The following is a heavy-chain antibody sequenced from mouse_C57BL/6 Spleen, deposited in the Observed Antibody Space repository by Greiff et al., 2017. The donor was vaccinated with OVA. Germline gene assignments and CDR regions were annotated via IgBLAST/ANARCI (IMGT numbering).Heavy chain of an antibody. CDR1: GYTFTSYD. CDR3: ARSSSNYFDY. Sequence: VKLVESGPELVKPGASVKLSCKASGYTFTSYDINWVKQRPGQGLEWIGWIYPRDGSTKYNEKFKGKATLTVDTSSSTAYMELHSLTSEDSAVYFCARSSSNYFDYWGQGTTLTVSS. D-gene: IGHD1-3*01. V-gene: IGHV1-85*01. J-gene: IGHJ2*01. CDR2: IYPRDGST.